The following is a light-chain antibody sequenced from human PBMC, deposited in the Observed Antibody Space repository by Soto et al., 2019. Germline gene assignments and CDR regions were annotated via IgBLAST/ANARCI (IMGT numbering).Light chain of an antibody. V-gene: IGKV3D-15*01. Sequence: EIVLTQYPGTLSVSPVERATLSCRACQRVSSTFAWYKQKLGRAPRPLIYCVSSRATGVPARFSGSGSGTEFTLSISSLQSEHLGVYYCPQDSSWPLTFGGGTKVDI. CDR2: CVS. CDR1: QRVSST. CDR3: PQDSSWPLT. J-gene: IGKJ4*01.